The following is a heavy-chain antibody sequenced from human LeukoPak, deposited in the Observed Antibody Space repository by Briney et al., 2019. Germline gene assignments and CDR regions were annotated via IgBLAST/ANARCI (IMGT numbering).Heavy chain of an antibody. Sequence: GGSLRLSCAASGFIFSQCWMTWVRQAPGKGLEWVANIKQDGSLKNYVDSVKGRFTISRDNAKNSLYLQMNSLRADDTAVYYCATFGDDYWGQGTLVTVSS. CDR3: ATFGDDY. J-gene: IGHJ4*02. V-gene: IGHV3-7*02. CDR2: IKQDGSLK. CDR1: GFIFSQCW. D-gene: IGHD3-10*01.